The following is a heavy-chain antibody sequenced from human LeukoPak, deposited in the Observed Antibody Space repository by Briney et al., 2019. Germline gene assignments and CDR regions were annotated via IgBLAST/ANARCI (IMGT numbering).Heavy chain of an antibody. D-gene: IGHD2-15*01. V-gene: IGHV4-34*01. J-gene: IGHJ3*02. CDR1: GGSFSDYY. CDR3: ASNRYPVQAFDI. Sequence: PSETLSLTCAVSGGSFSDYYWSWIRQPPGKGLEWIGEINHNGDTNYNSSLRSRVSLSVDTSRNQFSLILSSMTAADTAIYYCASNRYPVQAFDIWGQGTMVTVSS. CDR2: INHNGDT.